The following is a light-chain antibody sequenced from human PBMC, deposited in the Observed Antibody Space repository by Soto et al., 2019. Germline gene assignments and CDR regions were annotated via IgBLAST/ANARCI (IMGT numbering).Light chain of an antibody. J-gene: IGKJ5*01. Sequence: EVMMTQSPATLSVSPGERATLSCRASESVSINLAWYQQRPGQAPRLVIYGASTRATGIPDRFSGGGSGTEFTLTISSLQSEDFAVYYCQQYNSWPPITFGQGRRLEIK. V-gene: IGKV3-15*01. CDR3: QQYNSWPPIT. CDR2: GAS. CDR1: ESVSIN.